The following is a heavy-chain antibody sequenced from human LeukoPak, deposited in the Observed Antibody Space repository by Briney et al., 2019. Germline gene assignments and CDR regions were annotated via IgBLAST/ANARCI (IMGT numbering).Heavy chain of an antibody. J-gene: IGHJ1*01. V-gene: IGHV1-2*02. D-gene: IGHD3-22*01. CDR3: ARGYYDSSDYEYFQH. CDR2: INPNSGGT. Sequence: ASVKVSCKASGYTFTGYYMHWVRQAPGQGLEWMGWINPNSGGTNYAQKFQGRVTMTRDTSISTAYVELSRLRSDDTAVYYCARGYYDSSDYEYFQHWGQGTLVTVSS. CDR1: GYTFTGYY.